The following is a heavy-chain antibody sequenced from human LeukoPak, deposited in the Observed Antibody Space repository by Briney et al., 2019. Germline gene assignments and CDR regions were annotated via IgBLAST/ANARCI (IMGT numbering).Heavy chain of an antibody. D-gene: IGHD4-17*01. J-gene: IGHJ3*02. CDR2: IYYSGST. CDR3: ARGANYGDSGLDAFDI. Sequence: PSETLSLTCTVSGGTISSYYWSWIRQPPGKGLEWIGYIYYSGSTIYNPSLKSRVTMSVDTSKNQFSLKLSSVTAADTAVFYCARGANYGDSGLDAFDIWGQGTMVTVS. V-gene: IGHV4-59*01. CDR1: GGTISSYY.